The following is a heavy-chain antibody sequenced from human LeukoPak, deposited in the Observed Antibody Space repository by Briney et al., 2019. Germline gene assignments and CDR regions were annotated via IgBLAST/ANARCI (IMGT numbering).Heavy chain of an antibody. CDR3: ARRTYLGYCSGGSCHDAFDI. CDR1: GGSISSSSYY. D-gene: IGHD2-15*01. V-gene: IGHV4-39*01. Sequence: SETLSLTCTVSGGSISSSSYYWGWIRQPPGKGLEWIGSIYYSGSTYYNPSLKSRVTISVDTSKNQFSLKLSSVTAADTAVYYCARRTYLGYCSGGSCHDAFDIWGQGTMVTVSS. CDR2: IYYSGST. J-gene: IGHJ3*02.